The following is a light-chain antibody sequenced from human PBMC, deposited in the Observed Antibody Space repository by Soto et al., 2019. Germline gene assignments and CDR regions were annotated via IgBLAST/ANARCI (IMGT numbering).Light chain of an antibody. J-gene: IGLJ1*01. CDR3: CSYTTSNTRQIV. Sequence: QSVLTQPASLSGSPGQPITISCTGTSSDVGGYNYVSWYQQQPGKAPKFMIYDVTNRPLGVSNRFSGSKSGNTASLTISGLQAEDEADYYCCSYTTSNTRQIVFGTGTKVTVL. V-gene: IGLV2-14*01. CDR1: SSDVGGYNY. CDR2: DVT.